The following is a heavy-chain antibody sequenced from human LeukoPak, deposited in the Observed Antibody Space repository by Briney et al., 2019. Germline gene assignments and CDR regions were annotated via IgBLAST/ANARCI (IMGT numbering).Heavy chain of an antibody. CDR1: GGSISSGGYY. V-gene: IGHV4-61*08. CDR3: ARLEGAAAGTLGY. Sequence: PSETLSLTCTVSGGSISSGGYYWSWIRQPPGKGLEWIGYIYYSGSTNYNPSLKSRVTISVDTSKNQFSLKLSSVTAADTAVYYCARLEGAAAGTLGYWGQGTLVTVSS. J-gene: IGHJ4*02. D-gene: IGHD6-13*01. CDR2: IYYSGST.